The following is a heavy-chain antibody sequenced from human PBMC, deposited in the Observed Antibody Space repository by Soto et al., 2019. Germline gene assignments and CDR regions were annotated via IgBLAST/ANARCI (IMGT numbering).Heavy chain of an antibody. CDR2: IYYHGNT. CDR3: ARLRWDKSQDYYYGMDV. D-gene: IGHD4-17*01. CDR1: GGPITSRTYS. V-gene: IGHV4-39*01. Sequence: PSETLSLTCAVSGGPITSRTYSWGWIRQPPGKTLEWIGTIYYHGNTYSNPSLKSRVTISVDTSNNQFSLKLSSVTAADTAVYYCARLRWDKSQDYYYGMDVWGQGTTVTVSS. J-gene: IGHJ6*02.